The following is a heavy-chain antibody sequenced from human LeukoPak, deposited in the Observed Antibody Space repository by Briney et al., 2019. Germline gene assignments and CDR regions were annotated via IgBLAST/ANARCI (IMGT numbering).Heavy chain of an antibody. V-gene: IGHV1-8*01. Sequence: ASVKVSCKASGYTFTSYDIKWVRQATGQGLEWMGWMNPNSGNTGYAQKFQGRVTMTRNTSISTAYMELSSLRSEDTAVYYCARGPGSNYDFWSGYLAYYYYYYGMDVWGQGTTVTVSS. D-gene: IGHD3-3*01. CDR2: MNPNSGNT. CDR1: GYTFTSYD. J-gene: IGHJ6*02. CDR3: ARGPGSNYDFWSGYLAYYYYYYGMDV.